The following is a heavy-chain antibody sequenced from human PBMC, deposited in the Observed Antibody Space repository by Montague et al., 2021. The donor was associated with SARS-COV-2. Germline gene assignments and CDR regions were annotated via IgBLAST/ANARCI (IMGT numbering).Heavy chain of an antibody. D-gene: IGHD3-22*01. CDR2: IAYDGSNK. V-gene: IGHV3-30-3*01. CDR1: GFTCSSYA. Sequence: SLRLFCAASGFTCSSYAMHWVRQAPGKGLEWVAVIAYDGSNKYYADSVKGRFTISRDNSKNKLYLEMNSMRAEDTAVYYCARDRRYYDSSVYPGVSDNWFDPWGQGTMVTVSS. CDR3: ARDRRYYDSSVYPGVSDNWFDP. J-gene: IGHJ5*02.